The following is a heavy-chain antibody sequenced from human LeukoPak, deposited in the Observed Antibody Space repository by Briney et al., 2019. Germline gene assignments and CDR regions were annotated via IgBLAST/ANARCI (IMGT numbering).Heavy chain of an antibody. J-gene: IGHJ4*02. CDR2: ISSSGASI. CDR1: GFTFIDYY. CDR3: VRDHDYGDYDY. V-gene: IGHV3-11*04. D-gene: IGHD4-17*01. Sequence: PGGSLRLSCAASGFTFIDYYMSWIRQAPGKGLEWVAYISSSGASISYADAVKGRFTISRDNTKKSVYLQMNSLRVEDTAIYYRVRDHDYGDYDYWGQGIVVTVSS.